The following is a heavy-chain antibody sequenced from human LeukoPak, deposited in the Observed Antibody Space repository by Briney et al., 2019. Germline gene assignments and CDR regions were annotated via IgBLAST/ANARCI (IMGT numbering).Heavy chain of an antibody. D-gene: IGHD6-13*01. CDR3: ARTYSSSWPHYYYYMDI. CDR1: GYTFTSYY. V-gene: IGHV1-8*02. J-gene: IGHJ6*03. Sequence: ASVKVSCKASGYTFTSYYMHWVRQAPRQGLEWMGWMNPNSGNTGYAQNFQGRITMTRNTSISTAYMELSSLRSEDTAVYYCARTYSSSWPHYYYYMDIWGKGTTVTISS. CDR2: MNPNSGNT.